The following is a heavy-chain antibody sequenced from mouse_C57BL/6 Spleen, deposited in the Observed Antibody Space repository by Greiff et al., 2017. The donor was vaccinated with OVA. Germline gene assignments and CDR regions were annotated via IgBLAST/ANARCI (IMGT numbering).Heavy chain of an antibody. J-gene: IGHJ1*03. V-gene: IGHV1-84*01. D-gene: IGHD1-1*01. CDR2: IYPGSGNT. CDR1: GYTFTDYY. Sequence: LQESGPELVKPGASVKISCKASGYTFTDYYLHWVKKRPGQGLEWIGWIYPGSGNTKYNEKFKGKATLTVDTSSSTAYMQLSSLTSEDSAVYFCAREGEFDYYGSPWYFDVWGTGTTVTVSS. CDR3: AREGEFDYYGSPWYFDV.